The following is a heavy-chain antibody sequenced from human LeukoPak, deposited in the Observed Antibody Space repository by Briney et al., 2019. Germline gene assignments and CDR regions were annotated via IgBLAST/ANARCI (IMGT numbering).Heavy chain of an antibody. V-gene: IGHV1-3*01. CDR3: ARDKFHSYSSRYGMDV. CDR1: GYTFTSYA. J-gene: IGHJ6*02. Sequence: ASVKVSCKASGYTFTSYAMHWVRQAPGQRLEWMGWINAGNGNTKYSRKFQGRVTITRDTSASTAYMELSSLRSEDTAVYYCARDKFHSYSSRYGMDVWGQGTTVTVSS. D-gene: IGHD3-22*01. CDR2: INAGNGNT.